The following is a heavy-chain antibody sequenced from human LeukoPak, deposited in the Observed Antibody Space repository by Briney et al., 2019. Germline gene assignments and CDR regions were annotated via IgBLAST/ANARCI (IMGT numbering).Heavy chain of an antibody. CDR1: GGSISSVSNS. CDR2: IYQSGST. V-gene: IGHV4-39*07. D-gene: IGHD5-18*01. Sequence: SETLSLTCTVSGGSISSVSNSWGWIRQPPGKGLEWIGSIYQSGSTYYNPSLKSRVTISIDTSKNQFSLNLSSETAADTAVYYCARGASGYSYGWGQGTLVTVSS. J-gene: IGHJ4*02. CDR3: ARGASGYSYG.